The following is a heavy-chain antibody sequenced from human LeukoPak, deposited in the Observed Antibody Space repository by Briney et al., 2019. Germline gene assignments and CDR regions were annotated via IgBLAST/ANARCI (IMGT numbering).Heavy chain of an antibody. D-gene: IGHD3-22*01. CDR2: IKQDGSEK. CDR3: ARDSDSSGYYYVQYYYYYYGMDV. V-gene: IGHV3-7*01. J-gene: IGHJ6*02. Sequence: GGSLRLSCAASGFTFSSYGMHWVRQAPGKGLEWVANIKQDGSEKYYVDSVKGRFTISRDNAKNSLYLQMNSLRAEDTAVYYCARDSDSSGYYYVQYYYYYYGMDVWGQGTTVTVSS. CDR1: GFTFSSYG.